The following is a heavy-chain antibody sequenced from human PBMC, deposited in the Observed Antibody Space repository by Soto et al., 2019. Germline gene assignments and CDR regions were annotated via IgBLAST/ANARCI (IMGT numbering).Heavy chain of an antibody. CDR2: ISGSGGST. J-gene: IGHJ5*02. Sequence: GGSLRLSCAASGFTFSSYAMSWVRQAPGKGLEWVSAISGSGGSTFYADSVKGRFTISRDNSKNALYLEMNSLRAEDTAVYYCAKDRHTSTSCCNWFDPWGQGTLVTVSS. V-gene: IGHV3-23*01. D-gene: IGHD2-2*01. CDR1: GFTFSSYA. CDR3: AKDRHTSTSCCNWFDP.